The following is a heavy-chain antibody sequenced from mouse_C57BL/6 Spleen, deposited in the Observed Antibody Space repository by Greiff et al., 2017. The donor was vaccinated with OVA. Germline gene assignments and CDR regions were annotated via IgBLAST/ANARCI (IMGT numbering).Heavy chain of an antibody. CDR2: ISDGGSYT. J-gene: IGHJ2*01. V-gene: IGHV5-4*03. Sequence: EVKVVESGGGLVKPGGSLKLSCAASGFTFSSYAMSWVRQTPEKRLEWVATISDGGSYTYYPANVKGRFTISRDNAKNNLYLQMSHLKSEDTAMYYCARAYSNYFDYWGQGTTLTVSS. CDR1: GFTFSSYA. D-gene: IGHD2-5*01. CDR3: ARAYSNYFDY.